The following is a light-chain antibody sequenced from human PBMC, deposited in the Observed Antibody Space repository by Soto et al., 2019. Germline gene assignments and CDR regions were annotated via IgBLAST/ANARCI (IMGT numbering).Light chain of an antibody. J-gene: IGLJ2*01. Sequence: QSVLTQPASVSGSPGQSITISCTGTSSDVGGYNYVSWYQQHPGKAPKLMIYEVSNRPSGVSNRFSGSKSGNTASLTISGLQAEDEADYYCSSYTNGGTLYVVFGGGTKLTVL. CDR2: EVS. CDR1: SSDVGGYNY. CDR3: SSYTNGGTLYVV. V-gene: IGLV2-14*01.